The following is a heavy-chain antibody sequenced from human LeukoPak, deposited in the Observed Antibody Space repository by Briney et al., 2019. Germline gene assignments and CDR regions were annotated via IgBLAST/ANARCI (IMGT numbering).Heavy chain of an antibody. V-gene: IGHV4-61*02. Sequence: PSQTLSLTCTVSGGSISSGSYYWSWIRQPAGKGLEWIGRIYTSGSTNYNPSLKSRVTISVDTSKNQFSLKLSSVTAADTAVYYCARGPPMCSSTSCFPDAFEIWGQGTMVTVSS. D-gene: IGHD2-2*01. J-gene: IGHJ3*02. CDR2: IYTSGST. CDR1: GGSISSGSYY. CDR3: ARGPPMCSSTSCFPDAFEI.